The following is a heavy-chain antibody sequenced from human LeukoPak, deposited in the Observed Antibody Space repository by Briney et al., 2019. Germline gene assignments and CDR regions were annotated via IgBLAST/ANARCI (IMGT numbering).Heavy chain of an antibody. V-gene: IGHV1-69*05. CDR1: GGTFRSYA. CDR3: ARYVPAAPLNAFDI. Sequence: GASVKYSCKASGGTFRSYAISWVRQAPGQGLEWMGGIIPIFGTANYAQKFQGRVTITTDESTSTAYMELSSLRSEDTAVYYCARYVPAAPLNAFDIWGQGTMVTVSS. CDR2: IIPIFGTA. D-gene: IGHD2-2*01. J-gene: IGHJ3*02.